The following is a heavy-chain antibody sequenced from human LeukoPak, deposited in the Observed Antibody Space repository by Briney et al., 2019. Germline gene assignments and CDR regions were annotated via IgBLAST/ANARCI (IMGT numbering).Heavy chain of an antibody. CDR2: IKQDGSEK. CDR1: GFTFSSYW. J-gene: IGHJ4*02. D-gene: IGHD3-22*01. Sequence: GGSLRLSCAASGFTFSSYWMSWVRQAPGKGLEWVANIKQDGSEKYYVDSVKGRFTISRDNAKNSLYLQMNSLRAEDTAVYYCARDHSPDSSGYYPDYWGQGTLVTVSS. CDR3: ARDHSPDSSGYYPDY. V-gene: IGHV3-7*01.